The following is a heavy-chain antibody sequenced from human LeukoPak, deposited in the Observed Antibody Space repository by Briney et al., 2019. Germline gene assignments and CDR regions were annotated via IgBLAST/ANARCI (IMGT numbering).Heavy chain of an antibody. J-gene: IGHJ4*02. CDR3: ALRRGY. Sequence: ASVKVSCNASGYTFTSYGISWVRQAPGQGLEWMGWISAYNGNTNYAQKFQGRVTMTEDTSTDMAYMELRSLRSEDTAVYCCALRRGYWGQGTLVTVSS. V-gene: IGHV1-18*01. CDR1: GYTFTSYG. D-gene: IGHD3-10*01. CDR2: ISAYNGNT.